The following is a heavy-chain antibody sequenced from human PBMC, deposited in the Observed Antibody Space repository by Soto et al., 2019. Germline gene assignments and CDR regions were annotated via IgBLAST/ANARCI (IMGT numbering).Heavy chain of an antibody. J-gene: IGHJ5*02. CDR2: ISGGGSST. CDR1: GFTISSYA. Sequence: GGSLRLSCAASGFTISSYAMSWVRQAPGMGLEWVSTISGGGSSTYSADSLKGRFTISRDNSKNTLYLQMNSLRVEDTAVYYCAKRPWFDPWGQGTLVTVSS. V-gene: IGHV3-23*01. CDR3: AKRPWFDP.